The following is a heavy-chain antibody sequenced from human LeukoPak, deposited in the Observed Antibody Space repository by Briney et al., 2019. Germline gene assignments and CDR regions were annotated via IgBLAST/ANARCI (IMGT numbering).Heavy chain of an antibody. Sequence: PGGSLRLSCAASGFTFSSYGMHWVRQAPGKGLEWVAVISYDGSNKYYADSVKGRFTISRDNSKNTLYLQMNSLRAEDTAVYYCARQKDYDILTGYSDGGGFDYWGQGTLVTVSS. CDR2: ISYDGSNK. CDR3: ARQKDYDILTGYSDGGGFDY. D-gene: IGHD3-9*01. CDR1: GFTFSSYG. V-gene: IGHV3-30*03. J-gene: IGHJ4*02.